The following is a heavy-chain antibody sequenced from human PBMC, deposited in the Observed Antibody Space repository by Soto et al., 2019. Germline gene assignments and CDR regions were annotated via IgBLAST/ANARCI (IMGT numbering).Heavy chain of an antibody. CDR3: ARDDYGGNSDY. CDR1: GGTFSSYA. D-gene: IGHD4-17*01. J-gene: IGHJ4*02. CDR2: IIPIFGTA. V-gene: IGHV1-69*13. Sequence: SVKVSCKASGGTFSSYAISWVRQAPGQGLEWMGGIIPIFGTANYAQKFQGRDTITADESKSTADMALSRLISEDTAVYYWARDDYGGNSDYWGQGTLVTVSS.